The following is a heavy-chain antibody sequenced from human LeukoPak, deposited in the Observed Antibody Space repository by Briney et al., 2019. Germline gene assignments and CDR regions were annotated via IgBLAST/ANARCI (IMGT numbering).Heavy chain of an antibody. CDR1: GFIFSGYS. D-gene: IGHD3-16*01. CDR3: VGRRGSASPSDN. J-gene: IGHJ4*02. CDR2: IGGSGADT. Sequence: GGSLRLSCAASGFIFSGYSMSWVRQAPGKGQEWVSPIGGSGADTYYADSVKGRFTISRDNSKNTLYLQMNSLTLEDTAVYYCVGRRGSASPSDNWGQGALVTVSS. V-gene: IGHV3-23*01.